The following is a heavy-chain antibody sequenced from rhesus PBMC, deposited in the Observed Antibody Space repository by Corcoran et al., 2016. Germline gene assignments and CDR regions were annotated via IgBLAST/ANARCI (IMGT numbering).Heavy chain of an antibody. CDR2: LNIVGGST. J-gene: IGHJ4*01. CDR1: GFTFSSYW. CDR3: ANGAFKGNWNYPNFDY. D-gene: IGHD1-26*01. Sequence: EVQLVESGGGLAKPGGSLRLSCAASGFTFSSYWMNWVRQAPGKGLEWVSALNIVGGSTYNANSVKGRFTISRDNSKNTLSLQMNSLRAEDTAVYYCANGAFKGNWNYPNFDYWGQGVLVTVSS. V-gene: IGHV3S25*01.